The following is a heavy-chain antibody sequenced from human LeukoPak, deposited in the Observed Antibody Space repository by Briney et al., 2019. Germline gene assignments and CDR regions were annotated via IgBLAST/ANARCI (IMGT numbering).Heavy chain of an antibody. CDR2: INPNSGGT. Sequence: ASVKVSCKASGYTFTGYYMHWVRQAPGLGLEWMGWINPNSGGTNYAQKFQGRVTMTRDTSISTAYMELSRLRSDDTAVYYCAGDPARIPRGAFDIWGQGTMVTVSS. CDR1: GYTFTGYY. J-gene: IGHJ3*02. CDR3: AGDPARIPRGAFDI. D-gene: IGHD2-2*01. V-gene: IGHV1-2*02.